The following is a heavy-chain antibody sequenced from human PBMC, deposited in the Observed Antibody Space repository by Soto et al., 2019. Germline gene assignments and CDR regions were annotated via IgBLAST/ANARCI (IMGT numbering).Heavy chain of an antibody. D-gene: IGHD2-2*02. CDR2: ISPHNGTA. CDR1: GGTFSSYA. CDR3: AKGGSCSSTSCYTDY. V-gene: IGHV1-18*01. Sequence: ASVKFSCKASGGTFSSYAISWVRQAPGQGLEWMGWISPHNGTANYAQKFQDRVTMTADTAASTVYMELRSLRSDDSAVYYCAKGGSCSSTSCYTDYWGQGTLVTVSS. J-gene: IGHJ4*02.